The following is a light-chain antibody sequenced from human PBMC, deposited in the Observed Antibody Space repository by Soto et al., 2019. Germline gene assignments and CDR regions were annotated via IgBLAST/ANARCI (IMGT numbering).Light chain of an antibody. Sequence: EIVLTQSPGTLSLSPGERATLSCRASQSVSSSYLAWYQQKPGQAPRLLIYGASSRATGIPDRFSGSGSGTDFTLTISRLEPEDFAVYYCQQYGSSPPAGTMYTFGQGTKLEIK. CDR3: QQYGSSPPAGTMYT. CDR2: GAS. CDR1: QSVSSSY. J-gene: IGKJ2*01. V-gene: IGKV3-20*01.